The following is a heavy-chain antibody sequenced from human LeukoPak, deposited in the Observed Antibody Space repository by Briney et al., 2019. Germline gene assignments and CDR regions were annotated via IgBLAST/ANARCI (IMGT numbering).Heavy chain of an antibody. D-gene: IGHD3-3*01. Sequence: ASVKVSCKASGYTFTGYYMHWVRQAPGQGLEWMGWINPNSGGTNYAQKFQGRVTMTRDTSISTAYMELSRLRSDDTAVYYCARDRITIFGVVPYAFDIWGQGTMVTVSS. CDR3: ARDRITIFGVVPYAFDI. J-gene: IGHJ3*02. CDR1: GYTFTGYY. V-gene: IGHV1-2*02. CDR2: INPNSGGT.